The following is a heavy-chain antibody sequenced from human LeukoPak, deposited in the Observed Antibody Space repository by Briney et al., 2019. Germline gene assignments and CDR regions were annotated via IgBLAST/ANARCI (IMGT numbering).Heavy chain of an antibody. D-gene: IGHD3-22*01. CDR3: ARDRYYYDSSGNGGDY. CDR2: INHSGST. V-gene: IGHV4-34*01. Sequence: SETLSLTCAVYGGSFSGYYWSWIRQPPGKGLEWIGEINHSGSTNYNPSLKSRVTMSVDTSKNQFSLKLSSVTAADTAVYYCARDRYYYDSSGNGGDYWGQGTLVTVSS. CDR1: GGSFSGYY. J-gene: IGHJ4*02.